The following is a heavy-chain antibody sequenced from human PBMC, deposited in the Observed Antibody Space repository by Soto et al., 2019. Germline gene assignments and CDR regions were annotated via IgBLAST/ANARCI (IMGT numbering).Heavy chain of an antibody. J-gene: IGHJ6*02. Sequence: PSETLSLTCSFSGDSATSHYLTWIRQSPEKGLEWIGYIYYSGSTNYNPSLKSRVTISVDTSKNQFSLKLSSVTAADTAVYYCARGSGRLQRIMGPFGYYYGMDVWGQGTTVTVSS. CDR3: ARGSGRLQRIMGPFGYYYGMDV. D-gene: IGHD1-1*01. V-gene: IGHV4-59*02. CDR1: GDSATSHY. CDR2: IYYSGST.